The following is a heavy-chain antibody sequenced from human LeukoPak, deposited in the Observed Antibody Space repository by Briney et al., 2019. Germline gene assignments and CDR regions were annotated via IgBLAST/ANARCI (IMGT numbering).Heavy chain of an antibody. CDR1: RFTFSSYV. CDR2: IWYDGDNK. J-gene: IGHJ4*02. Sequence: GRSLRLSCAASRFTFSSYVMHWVRQAPGKGLEWVALIWYDGDNKYYSDSVKGRFTISRDNSKNTLYLQMNSLRAEDTAVYYCAKSYDSSGFDYWGQGTLVTVSS. V-gene: IGHV3-33*06. CDR3: AKSYDSSGFDY. D-gene: IGHD3-22*01.